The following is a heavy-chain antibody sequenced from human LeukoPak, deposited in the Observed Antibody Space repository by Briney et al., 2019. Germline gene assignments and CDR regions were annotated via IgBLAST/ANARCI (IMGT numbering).Heavy chain of an antibody. J-gene: IGHJ3*02. CDR1: GDSISSTIHY. CDR3: GRYGLLGRSEINAFDI. Sequence: SETLSLTCTVSGDSISSTIHYWGWIRRPPGKGLEWIGSIYYSGSTYYNPSLKSRVTISLDRSKDQFSLKLSSVTAADTAIYYCGRYGLLGRSEINAFDIWGQGTMVTVSS. V-gene: IGHV4-39*07. CDR2: IYYSGST. D-gene: IGHD3-10*01.